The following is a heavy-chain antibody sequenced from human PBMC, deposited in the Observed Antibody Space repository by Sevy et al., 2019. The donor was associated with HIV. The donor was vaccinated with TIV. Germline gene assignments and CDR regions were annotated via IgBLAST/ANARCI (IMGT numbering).Heavy chain of an antibody. D-gene: IGHD3-10*02. Sequence: SETLSLTCTVSGGSISSYYWSWIRQPPGKGLEWIGYIYYSGSTNYNPSLKSRVTISVDTSKNQFSLKLSSVTAADTAMYYCASMWGELGVYYFDYWGQGTLVTVSS. J-gene: IGHJ4*02. CDR2: IYYSGST. V-gene: IGHV4-59*01. CDR1: GGSISSYY. CDR3: ASMWGELGVYYFDY.